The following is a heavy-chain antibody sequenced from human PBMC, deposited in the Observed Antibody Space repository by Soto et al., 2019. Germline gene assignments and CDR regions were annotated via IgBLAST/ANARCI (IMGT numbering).Heavy chain of an antibody. CDR2: VDPSGSYA. V-gene: IGHV5-10-1*01. CDR3: ARHLAQTSGAKYGFDV. CDR1: GYSFTGHW. D-gene: IGHD1-26*01. Sequence: GESLKISCKGSGYSFTGHWISWVRQMPGKGLEWMGMVDPSGSYATYSPSFQGHVTISTDKAIATAYLQWSSLEAPDTAMYYYARHLAQTSGAKYGFDVWGQGTTVTV. J-gene: IGHJ6*02.